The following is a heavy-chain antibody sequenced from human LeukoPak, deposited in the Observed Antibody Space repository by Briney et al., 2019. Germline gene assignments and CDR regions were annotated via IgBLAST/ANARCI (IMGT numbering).Heavy chain of an antibody. CDR3: ARFDTMIWGVGA. J-gene: IGHJ5*02. CDR1: GYTFTYYY. CDR2: INPNSGGT. V-gene: IGHV1-2*02. D-gene: IGHD3-10*01. Sequence: GASVKVSCRASGYTFTYYYIHWVRQAPGQGLEWMGWINPNSGGTNYAQKFQGRVTMTRDTSISTAYMEMSRLTSDDTAVYYCARFDTMIWGVGAWGQGTLVTVSS.